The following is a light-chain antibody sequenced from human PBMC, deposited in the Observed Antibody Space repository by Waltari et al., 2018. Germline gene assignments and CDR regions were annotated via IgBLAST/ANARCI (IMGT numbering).Light chain of an antibody. V-gene: IGKV3-11*01. J-gene: IGKJ5*01. CDR1: QSVISY. Sequence: EIVLTQSPATLSLSLGERATLSCRASQSVISYLAWYQQKPGQSPRLLIYDASNRATGIPARFSGSGSGTDFTLTISSLEPEDFAVYFCQQRYNWPPITFGQGTRLEIK. CDR2: DAS. CDR3: QQRYNWPPIT.